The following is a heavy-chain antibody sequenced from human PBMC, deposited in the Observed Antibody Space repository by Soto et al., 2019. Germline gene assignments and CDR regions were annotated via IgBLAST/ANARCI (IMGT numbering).Heavy chain of an antibody. J-gene: IGHJ4*02. CDR1: GYTFTSYG. CDR2: ISAYNGNT. Sequence: ASVKFSCKASGYTFTSYGISWVRQAPGQGLEWMGWISAYNGNTNYAQKLQGRVTMTTDTSTSTAYMELRSLRSDDTAVYYCARGDYYDSSGLIDYWGQGTLVTVSS. V-gene: IGHV1-18*04. CDR3: ARGDYYDSSGLIDY. D-gene: IGHD3-22*01.